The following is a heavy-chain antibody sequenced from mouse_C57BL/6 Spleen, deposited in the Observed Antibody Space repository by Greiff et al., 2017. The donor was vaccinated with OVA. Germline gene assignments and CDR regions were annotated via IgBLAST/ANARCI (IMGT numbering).Heavy chain of an antibody. Sequence: QVQLQQSGAELMKPGASVKLSCKATGYTFTGYWIEWVKQRPGHGLEWIGEILPGSGSTNYNEKFKGKATFTADTSSNTAYMQLSSLTTEDSAIYYCAFITTVVATDYYAMDYWGQGTSVTVSS. CDR2: ILPGSGST. J-gene: IGHJ4*01. D-gene: IGHD1-1*01. V-gene: IGHV1-9*01. CDR3: AFITTVVATDYYAMDY. CDR1: GYTFTGYW.